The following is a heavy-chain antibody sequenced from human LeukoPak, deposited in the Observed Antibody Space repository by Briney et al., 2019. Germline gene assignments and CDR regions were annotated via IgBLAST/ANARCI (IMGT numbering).Heavy chain of an antibody. CDR1: GGSFSGYY. CDR2: INHSGST. CDR3: ARDSPGAYFDY. J-gene: IGHJ4*02. V-gene: IGHV4-34*01. Sequence: SETLSLTCAVYGGSFSGYYWSWIRQPPGKGLEWIGEINHSGSTNYNPSLKSRVTISVDTSKNQFSLNLSSVTAADTAVYYCARDSPGAYFDYWGQGTLVTVSS. D-gene: IGHD2-15*01.